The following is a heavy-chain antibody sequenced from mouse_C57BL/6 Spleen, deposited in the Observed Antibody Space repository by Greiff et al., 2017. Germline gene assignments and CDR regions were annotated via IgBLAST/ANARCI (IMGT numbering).Heavy chain of an antibody. Sequence: VQLQQPGAELVKPGASVKMSCKASGYTFTSYWITWVKPRPGQGLEWIGDIYPGSGSTNYNEKFKSKATLTVDTSSSTAYMQLSSLTSEDSAVYYCARERRQLRLYYLDYWGQGTTLTVSS. CDR2: IYPGSGST. V-gene: IGHV1-55*01. CDR3: ARERRQLRLYYLDY. D-gene: IGHD3-2*02. CDR1: GYTFTSYW. J-gene: IGHJ2*01.